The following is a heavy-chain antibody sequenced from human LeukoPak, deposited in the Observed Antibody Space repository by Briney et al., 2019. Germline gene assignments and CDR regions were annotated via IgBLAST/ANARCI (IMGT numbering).Heavy chain of an antibody. CDR3: ARDGGSHFVD. CDR2: INPNSGAT. D-gene: IGHD1-26*01. Sequence: ASVTVSCKASGYTFTDYYMHWVRQAPGQGLEWMGWINPNSGATNFAQRFQGRVTMTRDTSISTAYMDLSRLRSDDTAVYYCARDGGSHFVDWGQGTLVTVSS. CDR1: GYTFTDYY. V-gene: IGHV1-2*02. J-gene: IGHJ4*02.